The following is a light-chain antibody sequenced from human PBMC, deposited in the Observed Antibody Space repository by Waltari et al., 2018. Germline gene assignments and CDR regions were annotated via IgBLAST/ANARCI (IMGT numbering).Light chain of an antibody. J-gene: IGLJ2*01. CDR1: SSNIGRTT. CDR2: FND. V-gene: IGLV1-44*01. CDR3: AAWDDSLNGVG. Sequence: QYVLTQPPSASGTPGQRVAISCSGSSSNIGRTTVNWYQQLPGTAPKPLIYFNDQRPSGVPDRFSGSKSGTSASLAISGLRSEDEADYYCAAWDDSLNGVGFGGGTKLTVL.